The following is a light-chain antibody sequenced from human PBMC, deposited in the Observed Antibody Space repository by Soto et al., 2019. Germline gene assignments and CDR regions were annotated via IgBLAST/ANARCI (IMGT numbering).Light chain of an antibody. J-gene: IGLJ2*01. CDR3: SSYTSSSTYVV. Sequence: QSALTQPASVSGSPGQSITISCTGTSSDVGGYNYVSWYQQHPGKAPKLMIYDVINRPSGVSNRFSGTKSGNSASLTNSGLQAEDEADYYCSSYTSSSTYVVFGGGTKVTVL. CDR2: DVI. V-gene: IGLV2-14*03. CDR1: SSDVGGYNY.